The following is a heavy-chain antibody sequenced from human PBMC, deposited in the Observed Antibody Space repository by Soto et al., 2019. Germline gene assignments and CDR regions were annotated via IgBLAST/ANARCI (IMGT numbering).Heavy chain of an antibody. CDR2: IWYDGSNK. Sequence: AGGSLRLSCAGSGFTLSSYGMHWGRQAPGKGLEWVAVIWYDGSNKYYADSVKGRFTISRDNSKNTLYLQMNSLRAEDTAVYYCARKRIAARLRRFDYYYGMDVWGQGTTVTVSS. CDR3: ARKRIAARLRRFDYYYGMDV. V-gene: IGHV3-33*01. D-gene: IGHD6-6*01. J-gene: IGHJ6*02. CDR1: GFTLSSYG.